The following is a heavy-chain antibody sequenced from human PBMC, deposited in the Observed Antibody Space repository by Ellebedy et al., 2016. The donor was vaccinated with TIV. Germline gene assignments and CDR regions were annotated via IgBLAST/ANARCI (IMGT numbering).Heavy chain of an antibody. Sequence: AASVKVSCKASGYTFTNYDINWVRRAPGRGLEWMGIINPTSGSTMYAQKFRGRVTVTSDTFTNTVYMELSSLTSEDTAVYFCSTTEYSRTWSFDYWGQGTLVTVSS. J-gene: IGHJ4*02. V-gene: IGHV1-46*01. D-gene: IGHD6-13*01. CDR1: GYTFTNYD. CDR2: INPTSGST. CDR3: STTEYSRTWSFDY.